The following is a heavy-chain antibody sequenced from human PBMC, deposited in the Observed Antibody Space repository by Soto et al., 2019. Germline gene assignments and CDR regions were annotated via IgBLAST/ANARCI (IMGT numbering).Heavy chain of an antibody. D-gene: IGHD6-13*01. J-gene: IGHJ5*02. V-gene: IGHV1-69*13. CDR1: GGTFSRRA. CDR2: IIPMFGTT. CDR3: ARAAIHGSSWYFWFDP. Sequence: SVKVSCKTSGGTFSRRAINCVRQAPGQGLEWMGGIIPMFGTTNYAQKFKGRVTISADESTSTAYMELSSLRSEDAAVYYCARAAIHGSSWYFWFDPWGQGTLVTVSS.